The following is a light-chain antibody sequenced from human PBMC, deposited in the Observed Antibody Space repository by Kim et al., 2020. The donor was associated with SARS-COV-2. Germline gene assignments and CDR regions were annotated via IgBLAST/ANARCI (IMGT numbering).Light chain of an antibody. CDR2: AAS. J-gene: IGKJ2*01. Sequence: DIQMTQSPSSLPASVGDRVIITCRASQTISTYLSWYQQKPGEAPKLLIYAASSLQSGVLSRFSGSGSGTDFTLSISSLQPEDFATYYCQQSYSTPYTFGQGTKLEI. CDR3: QQSYSTPYT. V-gene: IGKV1-39*01. CDR1: QTISTY.